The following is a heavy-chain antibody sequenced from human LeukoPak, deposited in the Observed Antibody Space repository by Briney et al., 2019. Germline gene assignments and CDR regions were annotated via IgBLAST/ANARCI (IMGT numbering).Heavy chain of an antibody. CDR3: ARRRRSSSRTNYYFDY. J-gene: IGHJ4*02. CDR1: GYSISSGYY. Sequence: SETLSLTCAVSGYSISSGYYWGWIRQPPGKGLEWIGSIYHSGSTYYNPSLKSRVTISVDTSKNQFSLKLSSVTAADTAVYYCARRRRSSSRTNYYFDYWGQGTLVTVSS. CDR2: IYHSGST. V-gene: IGHV4-38-2*01. D-gene: IGHD6-6*01.